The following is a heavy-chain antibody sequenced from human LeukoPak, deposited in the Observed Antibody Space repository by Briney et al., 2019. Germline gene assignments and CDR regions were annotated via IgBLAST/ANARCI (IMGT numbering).Heavy chain of an antibody. Sequence: SGTLSLTCAVSGGSISSSNWWSWVRQPPGKGLEWIGEIYHSGRTNYNPSLQSRVTISVDKSKNQFSLKLNSVTAADTAVYYCARWYRVGFDSWGQGTPVTVSS. CDR2: IYHSGRT. D-gene: IGHD2-15*01. V-gene: IGHV4-4*02. CDR3: ARWYRVGFDS. J-gene: IGHJ4*02. CDR1: GGSISSSNW.